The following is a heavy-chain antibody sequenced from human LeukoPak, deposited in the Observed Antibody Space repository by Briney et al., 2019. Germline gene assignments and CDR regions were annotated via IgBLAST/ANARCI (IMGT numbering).Heavy chain of an antibody. CDR3: AKDFSQEGSHSVDY. CDR2: ISTGYSA. CDR1: GFIFSNYA. Sequence: GGSLRLSRAASGFIFSNYAMGWVRQAPGKGLEWVSAISTGYSAYYADSVKGRFIISRDNSKNTLFLQMNSLRAEDTAVYYCAKDFSQEGSHSVDYWGQGTLVTVSS. D-gene: IGHD1-26*01. V-gene: IGHV3-23*01. J-gene: IGHJ4*02.